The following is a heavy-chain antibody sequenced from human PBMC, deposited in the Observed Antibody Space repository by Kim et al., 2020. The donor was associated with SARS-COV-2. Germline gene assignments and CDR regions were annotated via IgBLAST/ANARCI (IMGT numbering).Heavy chain of an antibody. V-gene: IGHV3-73*01. CDR3: THVPGTTVAFWEAFD. Sequence: GGSLRLSCGASGFTFSDSAMHWVRRASGKGLEWLGRIRGKVNGYATADSASVRGRFTISRDDSRNTAYLQMNSLKTEDTSVCYCTHVPGTTVAFWEAFD. J-gene: IGHJ3*02. CDR1: GFTFSDSA. D-gene: IGHD1-1*01. CDR2: IRGKVNGYAT.